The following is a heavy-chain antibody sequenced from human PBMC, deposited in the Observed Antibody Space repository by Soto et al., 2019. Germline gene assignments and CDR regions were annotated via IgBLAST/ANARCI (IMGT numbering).Heavy chain of an antibody. Sequence: ASVKVSCKASGYTFTSYGISWVRQAPGQGLEWMGWISAYNGNTNYAQKLQGRVTMTTDTSTSTAYMELRSLRSDDTAEYYCARDCGDIVVVPAAPEVFTIWGKGKMVTV. CDR3: ARDCGDIVVVPAAPEVFTI. J-gene: IGHJ3*02. V-gene: IGHV1-18*01. CDR2: ISAYNGNT. CDR1: GYTFTSYG. D-gene: IGHD2-2*01.